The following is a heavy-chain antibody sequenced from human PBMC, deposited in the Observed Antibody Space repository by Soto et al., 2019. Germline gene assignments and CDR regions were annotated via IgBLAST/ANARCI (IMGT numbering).Heavy chain of an antibody. CDR3: ARDSKSSSGPEFDY. J-gene: IGHJ4*02. V-gene: IGHV3-21*01. Sequence: GSLRLSCAASGFTFSSYSMNWVRQAPGKGLEWVSSISSSSSYIYYADSVKGRFTISRDNAKNSLYLQMNSLRAEDTAVYYCARDSKSSSGPEFDYWGQGTLVTVS. CDR1: GFTFSSYS. D-gene: IGHD6-19*01. CDR2: ISSSSSYI.